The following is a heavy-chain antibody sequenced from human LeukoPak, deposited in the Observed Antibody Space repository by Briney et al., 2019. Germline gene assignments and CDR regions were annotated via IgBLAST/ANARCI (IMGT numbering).Heavy chain of an antibody. CDR2: INHSGST. V-gene: IGHV4-34*01. J-gene: IGHJ5*02. CDR1: GGSFSGYY. CDR3: ARRMVRGVIIKYNWFDP. Sequence: PSETLSLTCAVYGGSFSGYYWSWIRQPPGKGLEWIGEINHSGSTNYNPSLKSRVTISVDMSKNQFSLKLSSVTAADTAVYYCARRMVRGVIIKYNWFDPWGQGTLVTVSS. D-gene: IGHD3-10*01.